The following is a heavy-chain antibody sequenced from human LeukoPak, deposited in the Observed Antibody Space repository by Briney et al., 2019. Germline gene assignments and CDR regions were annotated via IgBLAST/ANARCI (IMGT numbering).Heavy chain of an antibody. CDR3: VTEPTYDSEGGQ. V-gene: IGHV1-24*01. Sequence: GASVKVSCKGSGYTLREVSMHWVRQAPGEGVEWMGGFHTEDGETIYAQIFQGRVTITANTSTDTAHMELSSLRSDDTAVYYCVTEPTYDSEGGQWGQGTLVTVSS. CDR1: GYTLREVS. J-gene: IGHJ4*02. D-gene: IGHD3-22*01. CDR2: FHTEDGET.